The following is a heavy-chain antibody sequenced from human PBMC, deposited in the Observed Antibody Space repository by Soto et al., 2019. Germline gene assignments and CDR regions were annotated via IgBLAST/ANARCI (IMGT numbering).Heavy chain of an antibody. V-gene: IGHV3-66*01. J-gene: IGHJ5*02. CDR1: GFTVSSNY. CDR3: AAYYGDYAIRFDP. D-gene: IGHD4-17*01. CDR2: IYSGGST. Sequence: GGSLRLSCAASGFTVSSNYMSWVRQAPGKGLEWVSVIYSGGSTYYADSVKGRFTISRDNSKNTLYLQMNSLRAEDTAVYYCAAYYGDYAIRFDPWGQGTLVTVSS.